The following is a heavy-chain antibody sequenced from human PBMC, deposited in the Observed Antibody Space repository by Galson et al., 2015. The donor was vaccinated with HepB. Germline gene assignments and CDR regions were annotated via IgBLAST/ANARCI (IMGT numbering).Heavy chain of an antibody. J-gene: IGHJ1*01. CDR2: IKRRSDGGTT. Sequence: SLRLSCAASGFTFSNAWMSWVRQAPGKGLEWVGRIKRRSDGGTTDYAAPVKGRFIISRDDSKNTLYLEMNSLKTEDTAEYYCTAGLLVVAFTPRVSQHWGQGTLVIVSS. V-gene: IGHV3-15*01. D-gene: IGHD2-15*01. CDR3: TAGLLVVAFTPRVSQH. CDR1: GFTFSNAW.